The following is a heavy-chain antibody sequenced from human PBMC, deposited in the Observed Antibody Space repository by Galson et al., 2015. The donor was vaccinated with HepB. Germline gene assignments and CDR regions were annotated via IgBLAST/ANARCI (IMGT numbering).Heavy chain of an antibody. CDR3: ASGEWFGEPPRDY. J-gene: IGHJ4*02. D-gene: IGHD3-10*01. V-gene: IGHV3-30-3*01. CDR1: GFTFSSYA. CDR2: ISYDGSNK. Sequence: SLRLSCAASGFTFSSYAMHWVRQAPGKGLEWVAVISYDGSNKYYADSVKGRFTISRDNSKNTLYLQMNSLRAEDTAVYYCASGEWFGEPPRDYWGQGTLVTVSS.